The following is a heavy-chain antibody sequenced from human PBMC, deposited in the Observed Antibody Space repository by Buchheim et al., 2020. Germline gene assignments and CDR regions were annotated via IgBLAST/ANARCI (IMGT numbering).Heavy chain of an antibody. Sequence: QVQLVQSGAEVRKPGSSVKVSCKASGGTFRSYAISWVRQAPGQGLEWMGGIIPISGTANYAQKFQGRVKIIADESTSTAYMELSSLRSEDTAVYYCARGRSPLGMYYYDNSGYYFDYWGQGTL. V-gene: IGHV1-69*01. CDR2: IIPISGTA. CDR1: GGTFRSYA. CDR3: ARGRSPLGMYYYDNSGYYFDY. D-gene: IGHD3-22*01. J-gene: IGHJ4*02.